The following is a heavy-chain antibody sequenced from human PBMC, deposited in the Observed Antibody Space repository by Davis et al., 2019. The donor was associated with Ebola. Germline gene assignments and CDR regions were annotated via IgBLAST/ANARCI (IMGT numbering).Heavy chain of an antibody. CDR1: GFTFSSYA. J-gene: IGHJ6*03. Sequence: GESLKISCAASGFTFSSYAMSWVRQAPGKGLEWVSAISGSGGSTYYADSVKGRFTISRDNSKNTLYLQMNSLRAEDTAVYYCAKGGAKLYYYYMDVWGKGTTVTVSS. CDR3: AKGGAKLYYYYMDV. V-gene: IGHV3-23*01. CDR2: ISGSGGST.